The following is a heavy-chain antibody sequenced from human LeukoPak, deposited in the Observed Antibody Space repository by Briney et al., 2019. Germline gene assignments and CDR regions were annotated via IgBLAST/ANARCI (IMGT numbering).Heavy chain of an antibody. D-gene: IGHD2-2*01. CDR1: GYTLTELS. CDR2: FDPEDGET. J-gene: IGHJ6*04. CDR3: ATGTGDCSSTSCHPPFYYYGMDV. V-gene: IGHV1-24*01. Sequence: ASVKVSCKVSGYTLTELSMHWVRQAPGKGLEWMGGFDPEDGETTYAQKFQGRVTMTEDTSTDTAYMELSSLRSEDTAVYYCATGTGDCSSTSCHPPFYYYGMDVWGKGTTVTVSS.